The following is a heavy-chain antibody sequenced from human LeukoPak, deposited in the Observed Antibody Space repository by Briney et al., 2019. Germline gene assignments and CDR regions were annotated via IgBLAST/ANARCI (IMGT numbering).Heavy chain of an antibody. CDR2: ISSSGRSI. J-gene: IGHJ4*02. CDR3: ARDYYDSGSYGGISFDY. D-gene: IGHD3-10*01. Sequence: GGSLRLSCAASGFTFSDYYMSWIRQAPGKGREGVSHISSSGRSIYYAGSVKGRFIISRDDSNTTLYLQINSLRAEDTAVYYCARDYYDSGSYGGISFDYWGQGTLVTVSS. V-gene: IGHV3-11*01. CDR1: GFTFSDYY.